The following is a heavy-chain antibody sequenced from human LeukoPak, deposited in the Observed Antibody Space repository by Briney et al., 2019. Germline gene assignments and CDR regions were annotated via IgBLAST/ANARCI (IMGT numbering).Heavy chain of an antibody. D-gene: IGHD5-12*01. CDR2: INAGNGNT. V-gene: IGHV1-3*01. CDR1: GYTFTVYA. J-gene: IGHJ4*02. CDR3: ARGLGGYSGYDFIGADY. Sequence: ASVKVSCKASGYTFTVYAMHWVRQAPGQRLEWMGGINAGNGNTKYSQKLQGRVTITRDTSASTAYMELSSLRSEDTAVYYCARGLGGYSGYDFIGADYWGQGTLVTVSS.